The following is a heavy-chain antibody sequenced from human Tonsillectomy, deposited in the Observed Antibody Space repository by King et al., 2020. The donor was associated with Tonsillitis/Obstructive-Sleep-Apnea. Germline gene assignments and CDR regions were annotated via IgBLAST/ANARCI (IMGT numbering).Heavy chain of an antibody. J-gene: IGHJ4*02. CDR1: GFTFSYYW. V-gene: IGHV3-7*03. CDR2: IKQDGSEK. D-gene: IGHD6-13*01. Sequence: QLVQSGGGLVQPGGSLRLSCAASGFTFSYYWMSWVRQAPGKGLEWVANIKQDGSEKYYVDSVKGRFTISRDNAKNSLYLQMNSLRAEDTAVYYCARDGAAGIDYWGQGTLVTVSS. CDR3: ARDGAAGIDY.